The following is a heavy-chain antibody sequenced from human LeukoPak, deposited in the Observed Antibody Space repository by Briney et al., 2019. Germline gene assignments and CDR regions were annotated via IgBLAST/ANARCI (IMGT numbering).Heavy chain of an antibody. CDR1: GYTFTSYY. CDR3: ARDTMTAAGNHYYYYRMDV. J-gene: IGHJ6*02. CDR2: INPSGGST. V-gene: IGHV1-46*01. D-gene: IGHD6-13*01. Sequence: RGASVKVSCKASGYTFTSYYMHWVRQAPGQGLEWMGIINPSGGSTSYAQKFQGRVTMTRDTSTSTVYMELSSLRSEDTAVYYCARDTMTAAGNHYYYYRMDVWGQGTTVTVSS.